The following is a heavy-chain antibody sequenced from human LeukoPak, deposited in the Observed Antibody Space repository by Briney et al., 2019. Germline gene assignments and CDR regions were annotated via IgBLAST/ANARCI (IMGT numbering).Heavy chain of an antibody. J-gene: IGHJ4*02. CDR2: ISSSSSYI. Sequence: GGSLRLSCAASGFTFSSYSMNWVRQAPGKGLEWVSSISSSSSYIYYADSVKGRFTISRDNAKNSLYLQMNSLRAEDTAVYYCARDFYYDSSGYYLPLFDYWGQGTLVTVSS. D-gene: IGHD3-22*01. V-gene: IGHV3-21*01. CDR3: ARDFYYDSSGYYLPLFDY. CDR1: GFTFSSYS.